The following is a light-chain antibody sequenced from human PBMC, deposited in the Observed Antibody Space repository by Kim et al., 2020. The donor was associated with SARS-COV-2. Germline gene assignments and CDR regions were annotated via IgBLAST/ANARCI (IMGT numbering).Light chain of an antibody. J-gene: IGKJ1*01. V-gene: IGKV3-20*01. CDR2: TAS. CDR1: QSVRRND. CDR3: ERYGDPART. Sequence: SPGERATLSCRASQSVRRNDSDWYQQKPGHAPRLLIYTASTRASGIPDRFSGRGSGTDITLTISRLEPEDFAVYYCERYGDPARTFGQGTKMYIK.